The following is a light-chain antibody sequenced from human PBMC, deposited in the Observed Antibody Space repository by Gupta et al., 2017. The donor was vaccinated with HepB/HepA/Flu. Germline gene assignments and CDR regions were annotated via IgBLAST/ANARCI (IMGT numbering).Light chain of an antibody. CDR1: SSDAGGYNY. V-gene: IGLV2-14*01. CDR2: DVS. Sequence: QSALPQPASLSGPPGQPITLACPGTSSDAGGYNYVSWYQQHPGKAPKVMIYDVSNRPSGVSNHFSGSKSGNTASLTISGLHADDEADYYCSSYTSSSTLVVFGGRTKLTVL. CDR3: SSYTSSSTLVV. J-gene: IGLJ2*01.